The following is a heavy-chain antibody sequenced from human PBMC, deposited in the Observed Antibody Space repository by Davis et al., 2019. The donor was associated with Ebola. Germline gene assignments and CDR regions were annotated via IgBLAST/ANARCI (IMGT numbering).Heavy chain of an antibody. CDR1: GFTFRSYS. CDR3: AREWTYYDSPLGY. D-gene: IGHD3-22*01. Sequence: GESLKISCAASGFTFRSYSMNWVRQAPGKGLEWLSSINYSSNYIYYADSVKGRFTISRDNAKNSLYLQMNDLRAEDTAVYYCAREWTYYDSPLGYCGQGTLVTVSS. J-gene: IGHJ4*02. CDR2: INYSSNYI. V-gene: IGHV3-21*01.